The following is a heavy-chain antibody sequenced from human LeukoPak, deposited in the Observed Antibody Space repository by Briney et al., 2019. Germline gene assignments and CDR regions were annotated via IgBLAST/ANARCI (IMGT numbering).Heavy chain of an antibody. V-gene: IGHV3-33*01. J-gene: IGHJ4*02. CDR1: GISFSCYG. Sequence: LRRSCAASGISFSCYGRRFVHKAPKRGREWVAVIWYDGSNKYYADSVKGRFTISRDNSKNTLYLQMNSLRAEDTAVYYCASYMTTGYWGQGTLVTVSS. D-gene: IGHD4-17*01. CDR2: IWYDGSNK. CDR3: ASYMTTGY.